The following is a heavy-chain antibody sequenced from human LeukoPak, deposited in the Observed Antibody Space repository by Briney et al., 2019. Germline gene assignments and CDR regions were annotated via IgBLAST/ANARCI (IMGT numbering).Heavy chain of an antibody. V-gene: IGHV3-30*04. CDR3: ARERRPYTYYYDSSGSPPEY. J-gene: IGHJ4*02. CDR1: GFTFSSYA. Sequence: GGSLRLSCAASGFTFSSYAVHWVRQAPGKGLEWVAVISYDGSNKYYADSVKGRFTISRDNSKNTLYLQMNSLRAEDTAVYYCARERRPYTYYYDSSGSPPEYWGQGTLVTVSS. D-gene: IGHD3-22*01. CDR2: ISYDGSNK.